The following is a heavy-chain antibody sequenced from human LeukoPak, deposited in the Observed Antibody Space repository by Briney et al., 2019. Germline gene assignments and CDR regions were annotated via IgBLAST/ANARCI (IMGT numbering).Heavy chain of an antibody. D-gene: IGHD1-14*01. CDR3: ARHGARMTEKAAFDI. V-gene: IGHV4-59*08. Sequence: SSETLSLTCVVSGTSITNYYWSWIRQPPGKGLEWIGYISYSGNTNYNPSLKSRVTISLDTSKNQFSLKVSTVTAADTAVYYCARHGARMTEKAAFDIWGQGTMITVSS. CDR2: ISYSGNT. CDR1: GTSITNYY. J-gene: IGHJ3*02.